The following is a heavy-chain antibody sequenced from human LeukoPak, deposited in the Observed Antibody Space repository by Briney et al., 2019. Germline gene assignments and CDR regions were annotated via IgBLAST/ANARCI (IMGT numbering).Heavy chain of an antibody. CDR2: INPNSCGT. CDR1: GYTFTGYY. Sequence: ASVKVSCKASGYTFTGYYMHWVRQAPGQGLEWMGWINPNSCGTNYAQKFQGRVTKTRDKSNITAYMELSRLRSDDTAVYYCARVDDRGHYYDSSGPRKLFDYWGQGTLVTVSS. V-gene: IGHV1-2*02. J-gene: IGHJ4*02. D-gene: IGHD3-22*01. CDR3: ARVDDRGHYYDSSGPRKLFDY.